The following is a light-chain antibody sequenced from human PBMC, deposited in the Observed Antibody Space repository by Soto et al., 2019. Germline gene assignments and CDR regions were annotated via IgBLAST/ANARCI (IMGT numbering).Light chain of an antibody. V-gene: IGLV1-40*01. Sequence: QSVLTQPPSVSGAPGQRVIISCSGSSSNIGAPFDVHWYQQVPGSAPKIVIYANDNRPSGVPGRFSGSKSGTSASLAITGLQAEDEADYFCQSYDNSLSGWVFGGGTTLTVL. CDR2: AND. CDR3: QSYDNSLSGWV. CDR1: SSNIGAPFD. J-gene: IGLJ3*02.